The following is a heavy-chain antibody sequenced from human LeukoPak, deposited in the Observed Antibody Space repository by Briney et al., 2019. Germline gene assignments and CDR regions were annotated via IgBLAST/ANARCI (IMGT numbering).Heavy chain of an antibody. D-gene: IGHD2-2*01. V-gene: IGHV3-21*04. CDR2: IAGSSGYI. CDR3: AKMSGDCSSTICSGFDY. CDR1: GFTFSSYT. J-gene: IGHJ4*02. Sequence: GGSLRLSCAASGFTFSSYTMNWVRQAPGKGLEWVSSIAGSSGYISYADSVKGRFTISRDNSKNTLDLQMNSLRAEDTAVYYCAKMSGDCSSTICSGFDYWGQGTLVTVSS.